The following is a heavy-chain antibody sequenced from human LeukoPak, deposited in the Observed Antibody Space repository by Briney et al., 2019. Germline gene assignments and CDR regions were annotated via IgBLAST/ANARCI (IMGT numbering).Heavy chain of an antibody. D-gene: IGHD3-10*01. J-gene: IGHJ4*02. CDR1: GFTFAIYA. Sequence: GGSLRLSCAASGFTFAIYAMHWVRQAPGKGLEWVAVISYDGSNEYYADSVKGRFTISRDSSENTLYLQMNSLRVEDTAVYYCARVGYYSSGPFSYFDYWGQGTLVTVSS. CDR3: ARVGYYSSGPFSYFDY. CDR2: ISYDGSNE. V-gene: IGHV3-30-3*01.